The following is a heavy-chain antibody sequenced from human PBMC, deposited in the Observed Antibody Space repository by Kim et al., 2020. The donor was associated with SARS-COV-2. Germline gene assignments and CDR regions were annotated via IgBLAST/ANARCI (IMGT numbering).Heavy chain of an antibody. CDR3: AKDIKCSSTSCYVGKYY. CDR1: GFTFDDYA. D-gene: IGHD2-2*01. CDR2: ISWNSGSI. V-gene: IGHV3-9*01. J-gene: IGHJ6*01. Sequence: GGSLRLSCAASGFTFDDYAMHWVRQAPGTGLEWVSGISWNSGSIGYADSVKGRFTISRDNAKNSLYLQMNSLRAEDTALYYCAKDIKCSSTSCYVGKYY.